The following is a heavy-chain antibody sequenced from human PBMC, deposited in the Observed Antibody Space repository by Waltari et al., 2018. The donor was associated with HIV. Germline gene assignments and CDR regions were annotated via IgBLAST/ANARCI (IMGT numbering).Heavy chain of an antibody. D-gene: IGHD2-21*02. CDR2: IDQDGSRI. J-gene: IGHJ4*02. Sequence: EVQLVESGGGLVRPGLSLRLSCAAAGFSFRTYWMDWVRQVPGKVPVWVSRIDQDGSRISYADSVKGRFTISRDNARNILYLQMNSLRVEDTAVYYCARMTSPYFIDYWGLGTLVTVSS. CDR1: GFSFRTYW. CDR3: ARMTSPYFIDY. V-gene: IGHV3-74*01.